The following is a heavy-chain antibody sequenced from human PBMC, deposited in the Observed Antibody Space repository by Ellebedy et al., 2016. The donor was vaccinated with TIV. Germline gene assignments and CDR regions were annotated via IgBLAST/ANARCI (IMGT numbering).Heavy chain of an antibody. CDR2: IDGDGSRT. Sequence: GESLKISCEASGFSFSNSWMHWVRQAPGKGLVWISRIDGDGSRTNYVDSVKGRFTISRDNAKNTVYLQMNSLRAEDTAVYYCAKSPSRKPGLVDSWGQGTLVTVSS. J-gene: IGHJ4*02. CDR3: AKSPSRKPGLVDS. CDR1: GFSFSNSW. D-gene: IGHD1-14*01. V-gene: IGHV3-74*01.